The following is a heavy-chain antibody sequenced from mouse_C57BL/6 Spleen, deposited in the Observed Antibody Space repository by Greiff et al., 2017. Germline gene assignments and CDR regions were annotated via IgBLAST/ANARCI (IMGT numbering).Heavy chain of an antibody. J-gene: IGHJ2*01. Sequence: VQLQQPGAELVKPGASVKLSCKASGYNFTSYWMPWVKQRPGHGLEWIGMIHPNSGSTKYTEKCKSKATLTVDKYSSTAYMQLSSLTSEDTAVYYCASSSEGDDWGQGTTLTVSS. D-gene: IGHD3-1*01. CDR3: ASSSEGDD. CDR1: GYNFTSYW. V-gene: IGHV1-64*01. CDR2: IHPNSGST.